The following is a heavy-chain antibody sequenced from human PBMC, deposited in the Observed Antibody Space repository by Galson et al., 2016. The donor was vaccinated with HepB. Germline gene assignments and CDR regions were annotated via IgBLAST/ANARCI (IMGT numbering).Heavy chain of an antibody. CDR1: GYTFTRYY. CDR3: ARTGYCSGGACRNWLDP. CDR2: LNPSGGAP. D-gene: IGHD2-15*01. Sequence: SVKVSCKASGYTFTRYYVHWVRQAPGQGLEWMGILNPSGGAPTYAQKFQGRVTMTRDTSTSTVYMELSSLRSEDTAVYYCARTGYCSGGACRNWLDPWGQGTLVTVSS. V-gene: IGHV1-46*01. J-gene: IGHJ5*02.